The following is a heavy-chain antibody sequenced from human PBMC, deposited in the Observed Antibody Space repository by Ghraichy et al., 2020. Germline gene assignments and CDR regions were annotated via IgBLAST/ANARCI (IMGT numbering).Heavy chain of an antibody. Sequence: GESLNISCAASGFPFSTFWMTWVRLSPGRGPEWVSQIKGDGSENYYVDSVRGRFTISRDNSKNSLYLQMNSLRVEDKAVYYCVRDDGQRSVDYWGQGTLVSVSS. CDR3: VRDDGQRSVDY. CDR1: GFPFSTFW. J-gene: IGHJ4*02. CDR2: IKGDGSEN. D-gene: IGHD6-25*01. V-gene: IGHV3-7*04.